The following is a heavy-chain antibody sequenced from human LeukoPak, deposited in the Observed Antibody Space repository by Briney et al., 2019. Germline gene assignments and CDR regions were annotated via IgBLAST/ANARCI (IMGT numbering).Heavy chain of an antibody. CDR2: ISYDGSNK. Sequence: GGSLRLSCAAPGFTFSSYAMHWVRQAPGKGLEWVAVISYDGSNKYYADSMKGRFTISRDNSKNTLYLQMSSLRAEDTAVYYCARDGDHRAFDIWGQGTIVTVSS. CDR1: GFTFSSYA. D-gene: IGHD7-27*01. V-gene: IGHV3-30-3*01. J-gene: IGHJ3*02. CDR3: ARDGDHRAFDI.